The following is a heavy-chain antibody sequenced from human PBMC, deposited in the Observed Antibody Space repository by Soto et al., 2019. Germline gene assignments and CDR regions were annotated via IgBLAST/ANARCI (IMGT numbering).Heavy chain of an antibody. J-gene: IGHJ4*02. CDR3: SRDQDPSCGVDCYSHFDY. Sequence: ASVKVSCKASGGTFSSYTISWVRQAPGQGLEWMGRIIPSLGIANYAQKFQGRVTITADKSTSTAYMELSSLRSEDTAVYDCSRDQDPSCGVDCYSHFDYWGQGTLVTVSS. D-gene: IGHD2-21*02. V-gene: IGHV1-69*04. CDR1: GGTFSSYT. CDR2: IIPSLGIA.